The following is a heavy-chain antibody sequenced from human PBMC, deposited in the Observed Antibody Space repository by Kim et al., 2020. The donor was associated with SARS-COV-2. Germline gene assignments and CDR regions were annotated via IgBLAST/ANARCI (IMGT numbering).Heavy chain of an antibody. CDR2: ISSSSSYI. J-gene: IGHJ4*02. V-gene: IGHV3-21*01. Sequence: GGSLRLSCAASGFTFSSYSMNWVRQAPGKGLEWVSSISSSSSYIYYADSVKGRFTISRDNAKNSLYLQMNSLRAEDTAVYYCARDQGPHYYDSSGKTFDYWGQGTLVTVSS. CDR1: GFTFSSYS. CDR3: ARDQGPHYYDSSGKTFDY. D-gene: IGHD3-22*01.